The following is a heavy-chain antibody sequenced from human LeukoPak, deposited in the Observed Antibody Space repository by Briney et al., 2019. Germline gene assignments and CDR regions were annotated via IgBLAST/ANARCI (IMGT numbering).Heavy chain of an antibody. V-gene: IGHV3-9*01. J-gene: IGHJ4*02. CDR1: GFTFDDYA. CDR2: ISWNSGSI. CDR3: ARGAIFLDY. Sequence: GGSLRLSCAASGFTFDDYAMHWVRQAPGKGLEWVSGISWNSGSIGYADSVKGRFTISRDNAKNSLYLQMNSLRAEDTAVYYCARGAIFLDYWGQGTLVTVSS. D-gene: IGHD3-9*01.